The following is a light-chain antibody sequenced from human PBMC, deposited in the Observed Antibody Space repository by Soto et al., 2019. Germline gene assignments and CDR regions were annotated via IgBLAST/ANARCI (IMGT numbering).Light chain of an antibody. CDR2: ATS. CDR1: QNVINSY. CDR3: QQYDSSHPT. V-gene: IGKV3-20*01. J-gene: IGKJ4*01. Sequence: ENVLTQSPGTLSLSPGERATLSSRASQNVINSYLAWYQQKPGQAPSLLVYATSSRAAGIPDRFSGSGSGTDFTLTISRLEPEDFAVYYCQQYDSSHPTFGGGTKVEIK.